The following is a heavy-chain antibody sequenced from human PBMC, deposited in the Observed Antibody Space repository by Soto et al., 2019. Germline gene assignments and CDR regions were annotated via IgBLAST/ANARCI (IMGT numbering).Heavy chain of an antibody. V-gene: IGHV4-4*02. CDR1: GGSISSSNW. J-gene: IGHJ5*02. Sequence: SETLSLTCAVSGGSISSSNWWSWVRQPPGKGLEWIGEIYHSGSTNYNPSLKSRVTISVDKSKNQFSLKLSSVTAADTAVYYCARDSRLKRTWDQSDVRWFDPWGQGTLVTVSS. CDR2: IYHSGST. D-gene: IGHD3-10*01. CDR3: ARDSRLKRTWDQSDVRWFDP.